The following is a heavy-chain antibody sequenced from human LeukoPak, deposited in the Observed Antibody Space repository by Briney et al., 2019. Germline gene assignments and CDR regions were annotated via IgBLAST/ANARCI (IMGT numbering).Heavy chain of an antibody. J-gene: IGHJ4*02. CDR1: GITFSSYG. CDR3: VHGRASYGSGSSEFFDY. CDR2: IIERGGRT. V-gene: IGHV3-23*01. D-gene: IGHD3-10*01. Sequence: GGSLRLSCAASGITFSSYGMSWVRQAPGKGLEWVSVIIERGGRTYYADSVKGRFTISRDNSKNTLYLQMNSLRGEDTDVYYCVHGRASYGSGSSEFFDYWGQGSLVTVSS.